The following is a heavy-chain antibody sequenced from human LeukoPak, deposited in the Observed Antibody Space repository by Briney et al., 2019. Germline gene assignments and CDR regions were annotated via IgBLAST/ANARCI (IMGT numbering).Heavy chain of an antibody. J-gene: IGHJ6*04. Sequence: GGSLRLSCAASGFTFSSYAMKWVRQAPGKGLEWVSTISGSGASTYYADSVKGRFTISRDNSQNTVYLQMNSLRAEDTAVYYCAELGITMIGGVWGKGTTVTISS. D-gene: IGHD3-10*02. CDR1: GFTFSSYA. CDR3: AELGITMIGGV. V-gene: IGHV3-23*01. CDR2: ISGSGAST.